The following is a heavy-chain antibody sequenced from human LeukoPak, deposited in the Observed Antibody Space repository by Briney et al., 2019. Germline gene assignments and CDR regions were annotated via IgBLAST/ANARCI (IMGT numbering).Heavy chain of an antibody. CDR1: GGSISSGGYY. Sequence: SETLSLTCTVSGGSISSGGYYWSWISQHPGKGLEWIGYIYYSGSTYYNPSLKSRVTISVDTSKTQFSLKLTSVTAADTAVYYCARSHDTSGYYQQFDYWGQGTLVSVSS. CDR3: ARSHDTSGYYQQFDY. D-gene: IGHD3-22*01. CDR2: IYYSGST. J-gene: IGHJ4*02. V-gene: IGHV4-31*03.